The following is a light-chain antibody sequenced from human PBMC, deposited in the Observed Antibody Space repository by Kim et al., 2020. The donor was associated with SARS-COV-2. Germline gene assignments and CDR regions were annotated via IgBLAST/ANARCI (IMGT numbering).Light chain of an antibody. CDR1: QGISSN. CDR2: GS. CDR3: QQLNSYPLT. Sequence: SASVGDRVTITCRASQGISSNLAWIQQKPGKAPKLLSYGSTLQSGVPSRFSGSGSGTDFTLTISSLQPEDFATYYCQQLNSYPLTFGGGTKVDIK. J-gene: IGKJ4*01. V-gene: IGKV1-9*01.